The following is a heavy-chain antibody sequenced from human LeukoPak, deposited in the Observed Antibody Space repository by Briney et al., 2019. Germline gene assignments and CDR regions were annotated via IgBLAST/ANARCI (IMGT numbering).Heavy chain of an antibody. CDR2: IRVDGKDI. CDR1: GFTFSSYG. V-gene: IGHV3-30*02. J-gene: IGHJ3*02. CDR3: AREGRYDTSALSAFDI. Sequence: PGGSLRLSRAASGFTFSSYGMHWVRQAPGKGLEWVAFIRVDGKDIYYVDSVKGRYTISRDNSKKTMYLQMNSLRVEDTAVYYCAREGRYDTSALSAFDIWGQGTMVTVSS. D-gene: IGHD3-22*01.